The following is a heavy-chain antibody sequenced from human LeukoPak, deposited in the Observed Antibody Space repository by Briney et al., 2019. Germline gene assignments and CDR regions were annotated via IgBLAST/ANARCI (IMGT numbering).Heavy chain of an antibody. CDR3: ARDRPPTFGVVINDAFDI. D-gene: IGHD3-3*01. CDR1: GFTFSSYA. Sequence: GGSLRLSCAASGFTFSSYAMHWVRQAPGKGLEWVAVISYDGSNKYYADSVKGRLTISRDNSKNTLYLQMNSLRAEDTAVYYCARDRPPTFGVVINDAFDIWGQGTMVTVSS. V-gene: IGHV3-30-3*01. J-gene: IGHJ3*02. CDR2: ISYDGSNK.